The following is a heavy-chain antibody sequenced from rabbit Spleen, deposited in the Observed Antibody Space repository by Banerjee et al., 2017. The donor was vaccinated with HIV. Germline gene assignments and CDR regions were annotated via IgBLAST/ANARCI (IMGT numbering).Heavy chain of an antibody. CDR2: IGGSSSGFT. J-gene: IGHJ6*01. CDR3: ARDTGSSFSSYGMDL. Sequence: QEQLVESGGDLVQPGASLTLTCTASGFSFSSNYIMCWVRQAPGKGLEWIACIGGSSSGFTYSATWAKGRFTCSKTSSTTVTLQMTSLTVADTATYFCARDTGSSFSSYGMDLWGQGTLVTVS. D-gene: IGHD8-1*01. V-gene: IGHV1S45*01. CDR1: GFSFSSNYI.